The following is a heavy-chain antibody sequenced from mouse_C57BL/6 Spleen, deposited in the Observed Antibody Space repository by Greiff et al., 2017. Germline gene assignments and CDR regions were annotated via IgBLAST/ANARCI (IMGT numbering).Heavy chain of an antibody. Sequence: EVQLQQSGPVLVKPGASVKMSCKASGYTFTDYSMNWVRQSHGKSLEWVGVISPYNGGTSYNQKFKGKATLTVDKSSSTAYMELNSLTSEDSAVYYCARYAYGNSHYYAMDYWGQGTSVTVSS. V-gene: IGHV1-19*01. CDR3: ARYAYGNSHYYAMDY. J-gene: IGHJ4*01. D-gene: IGHD1-1*01. CDR1: GYTFTDYS. CDR2: ISPYNGGT.